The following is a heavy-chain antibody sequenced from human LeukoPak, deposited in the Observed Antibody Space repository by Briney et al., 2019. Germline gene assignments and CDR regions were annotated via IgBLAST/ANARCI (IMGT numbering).Heavy chain of an antibody. CDR3: ARVRLAYYYYYYMDV. V-gene: IGHV4-59*01. J-gene: IGHJ6*03. CDR1: GVSITGYS. CDR2: IYYSGST. Sequence: SETLSLTCTVSGVSITGYSWSWIRQTPGKGLEWIGYIYYSGSTNYNPSLKSRVTISVDTSKNQFSLKLSSATAEDTAVYYCARVRLAYYYYYYMDVWGKGTTVTISS.